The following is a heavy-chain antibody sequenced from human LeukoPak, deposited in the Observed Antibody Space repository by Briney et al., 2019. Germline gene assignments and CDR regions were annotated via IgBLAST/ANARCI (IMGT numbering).Heavy chain of an antibody. Sequence: PSQTLSLTCTVSGGSISSYYWSWIRQPPGKGLEWIGYIYYSGSTNYNPSLKSRVTISVDTSKNQFSLKLSSVTAADTAVYYCARYSSSWSNNFDYWGQGTLVTVSS. CDR2: IYYSGST. D-gene: IGHD6-13*01. CDR3: ARYSSSWSNNFDY. V-gene: IGHV4-59*01. CDR1: GGSISSYY. J-gene: IGHJ4*02.